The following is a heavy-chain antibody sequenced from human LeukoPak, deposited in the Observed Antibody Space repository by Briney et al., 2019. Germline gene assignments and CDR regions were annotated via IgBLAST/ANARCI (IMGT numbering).Heavy chain of an antibody. CDR1: GYTFTSYD. J-gene: IGHJ6*02. V-gene: IGHV1-8*01. CDR2: MNPNSGNT. Sequence: GASVKVSCKASGYTFTSYDINWVRQATGQGLEWMGWMNPNSGNTGYAQKFQGRVTMTRNTFISTAYMELSRLRSEDTAVYYCARARRAYYDILTGYYYYYYYGMDVWGQGTTVTVSS. CDR3: ARARRAYYDILTGYYYYYYYGMDV. D-gene: IGHD3-9*01.